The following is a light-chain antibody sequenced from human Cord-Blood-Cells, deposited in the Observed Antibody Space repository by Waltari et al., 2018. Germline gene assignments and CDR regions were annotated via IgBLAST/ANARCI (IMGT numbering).Light chain of an antibody. J-gene: IGLJ2*01. CDR3: SSYAGSNNVV. V-gene: IGLV2-8*01. CDR1: SSAVGGYNY. Sequence: QSALTQPPSASGSPGQSVTISCTGTSSAVGGYNYVSWYQQHPAKAPKLMIYEVSKRPSGVPDRFSGSKSGNTASLTVSGLQAEDEADYYCSSYAGSNNVVFGGGTKLTVL. CDR2: EVS.